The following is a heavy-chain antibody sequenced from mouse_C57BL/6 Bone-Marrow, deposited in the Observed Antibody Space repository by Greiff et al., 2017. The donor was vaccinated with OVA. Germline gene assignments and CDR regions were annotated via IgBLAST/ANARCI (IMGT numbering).Heavy chain of an antibody. V-gene: IGHV1-15*01. Sequence: VQRVESGAELVRPGASVTLSCKASGYTFTDYEMHWVKQTPVHGLEWIGAIDPETGGTAYNQKFKGKAILTADKSSSTAYMELRSLTSEDSAVYYCTRSGYYSYYFDYWGQGTTLTVSA. J-gene: IGHJ2*01. D-gene: IGHD2-3*01. CDR2: IDPETGGT. CDR3: TRSGYYSYYFDY. CDR1: GYTFTDYE.